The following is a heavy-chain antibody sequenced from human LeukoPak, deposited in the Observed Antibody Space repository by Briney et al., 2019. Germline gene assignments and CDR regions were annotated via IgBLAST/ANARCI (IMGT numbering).Heavy chain of an antibody. Sequence: SETLSLTCTVSGGSISSYYWSWIRQPPGKGLEWIGYIYYSGSTNYNPSLKSRVTISVDTSKNQFSLKLSSVTAADTAVCYCAREGDHGDYFDYWGQGTLVTVSS. V-gene: IGHV4-59*01. CDR1: GGSISSYY. CDR2: IYYSGST. J-gene: IGHJ4*02. D-gene: IGHD4-17*01. CDR3: AREGDHGDYFDY.